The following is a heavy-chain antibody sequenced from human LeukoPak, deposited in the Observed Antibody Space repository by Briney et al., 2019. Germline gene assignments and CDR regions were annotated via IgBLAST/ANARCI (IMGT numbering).Heavy chain of an antibody. J-gene: IGHJ4*02. D-gene: IGHD1-26*01. Sequence: PGGSLRLSCAATGFSFSSYGIDWVRQAPGKGLEWVAIISFDGSSKYYADSVKGRFTISRDNSKNTLYLQMSSLRAEDTAVYYCARDYRHGSYFDYWGQGILVTVSS. V-gene: IGHV3-30*03. CDR2: ISFDGSSK. CDR3: ARDYRHGSYFDY. CDR1: GFSFSSYG.